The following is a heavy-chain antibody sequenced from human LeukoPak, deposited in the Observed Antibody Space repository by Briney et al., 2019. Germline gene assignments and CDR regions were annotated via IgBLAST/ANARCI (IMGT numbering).Heavy chain of an antibody. J-gene: IGHJ6*02. Sequence: GGSLRLSCAASGNYWMHWVRQAPGKGLLWVSHINSDGSWTTYADSVKGRFTISRDNAKNSLYLQMNSLRAEDTAVYYCASNFHRKYCGGDCYYYYGMDVWGQGTTVTVSS. D-gene: IGHD2-21*02. CDR1: GNYW. CDR2: INSDGSWT. V-gene: IGHV3-74*01. CDR3: ASNFHRKYCGGDCYYYYGMDV.